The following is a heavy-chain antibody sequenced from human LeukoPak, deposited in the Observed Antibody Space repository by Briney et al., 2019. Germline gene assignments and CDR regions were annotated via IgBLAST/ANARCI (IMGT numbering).Heavy chain of an antibody. Sequence: PSETLSLTCTVSGGSISSSSYYWGWIRQPPGKGLEWIGSIYYSGSTYYNPSLKSRVTISVDTSKNQFSLKLSSVTAADTAVYYCARDGYSSSWSYNWFDPWGQGTLVTVSS. CDR3: ARDGYSSSWSYNWFDP. J-gene: IGHJ5*02. CDR1: GGSISSSSYY. V-gene: IGHV4-39*07. D-gene: IGHD6-13*01. CDR2: IYYSGST.